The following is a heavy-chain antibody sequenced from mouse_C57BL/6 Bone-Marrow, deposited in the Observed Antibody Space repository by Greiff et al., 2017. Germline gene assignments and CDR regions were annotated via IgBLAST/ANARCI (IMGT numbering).Heavy chain of an antibody. CDR3: ARERTVVANWYFDV. J-gene: IGHJ1*03. Sequence: EVQLQESGGGLVKPGGSLKLSCAASGFTFSDYGLHWVRQAPEKGLEWVAYISSGSSTIYYADTVKGRFTIARDNAKNTLFLQMTSLRSDDTAMYYCARERTVVANWYFDVWGTGTTVTVSS. CDR1: GFTFSDYG. D-gene: IGHD1-1*01. V-gene: IGHV5-17*01. CDR2: ISSGSSTI.